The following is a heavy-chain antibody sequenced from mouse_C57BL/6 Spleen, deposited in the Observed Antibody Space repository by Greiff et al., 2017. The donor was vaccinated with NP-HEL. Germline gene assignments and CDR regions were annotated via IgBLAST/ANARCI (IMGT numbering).Heavy chain of an antibody. CDR3: ARALYYYGSPFAY. D-gene: IGHD1-1*01. V-gene: IGHV1-82*01. CDR2: IYPGDGDT. Sequence: QVQLQQSGPELVKPGASVKISCKASGYAFSSSWMNWVKQRPGKGLEWIGRIYPGDGDTNYNGKFKGKATLTADKSSSTAYMQLSSLTSEDSAVYFCARALYYYGSPFAYWGQGTLVTVSA. CDR1: GYAFSSSW. J-gene: IGHJ3*01.